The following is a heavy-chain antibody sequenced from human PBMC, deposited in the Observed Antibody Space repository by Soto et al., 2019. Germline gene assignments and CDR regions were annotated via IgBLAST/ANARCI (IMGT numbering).Heavy chain of an antibody. D-gene: IGHD2-2*01. J-gene: IGHJ5*02. V-gene: IGHV3-74*01. Sequence: AGGSMRLSCAASGFTFSSYWMHWVRQAPGKGPVWVSRINSDGSSTSYADSVKGRFTISRDNAKNTLYLQMNSLRAEDTAVYYCARGGGVPTAIGRFDPWGQGIQVTVSS. CDR3: ARGGGVPTAIGRFDP. CDR2: INSDGSST. CDR1: GFTFSSYW.